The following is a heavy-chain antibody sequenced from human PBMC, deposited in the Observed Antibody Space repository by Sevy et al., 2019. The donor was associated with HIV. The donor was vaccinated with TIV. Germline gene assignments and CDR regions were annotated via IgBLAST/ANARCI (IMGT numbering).Heavy chain of an antibody. D-gene: IGHD3-3*01. Sequence: GGSLRLSCAASGFTFSSYAMSWVRQAPGKGLEWVSAISGSGGSTYYADSVKGRSTISRDNSKNTLYLQMNSLRAEDTAVYYCAKDPDYITIFGVVNTAIFDYWGQGTLVTVSS. V-gene: IGHV3-23*01. CDR1: GFTFSSYA. CDR2: ISGSGGST. CDR3: AKDPDYITIFGVVNTAIFDY. J-gene: IGHJ4*02.